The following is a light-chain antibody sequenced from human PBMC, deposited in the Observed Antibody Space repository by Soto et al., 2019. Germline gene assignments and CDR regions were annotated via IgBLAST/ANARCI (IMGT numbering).Light chain of an antibody. J-gene: IGLJ1*01. Sequence: QSVLTQPPSASGSPGQSVTISCTGTSSDVGGYNYVSWYQQHPGKAPKLMIYEVSKRPSGVPDRFSGSKSGNTASLTVSGLQAEDEADYYCSSYAGSNIRVLGTGTKVTVL. CDR1: SSDVGGYNY. CDR3: SSYAGSNIRV. V-gene: IGLV2-8*01. CDR2: EVS.